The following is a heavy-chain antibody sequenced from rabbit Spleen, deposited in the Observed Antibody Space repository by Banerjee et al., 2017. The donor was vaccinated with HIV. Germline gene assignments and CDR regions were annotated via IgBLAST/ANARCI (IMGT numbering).Heavy chain of an antibody. D-gene: IGHD4-1*01. Sequence: QEQLVESGGGLVQPEGSLTLTCKASGFSFTDKDVMCWVRQAPGKGLEWIGCINTITGKAVYASWAKGRFTISKTSSTTVTLEMTSLTAADTATYFCARAIWNSGENLWGQGTLVTVS. CDR1: GFSFTDKDV. V-gene: IGHV1S45*01. CDR2: INTITGKA. CDR3: ARAIWNSGENL. J-gene: IGHJ4*01.